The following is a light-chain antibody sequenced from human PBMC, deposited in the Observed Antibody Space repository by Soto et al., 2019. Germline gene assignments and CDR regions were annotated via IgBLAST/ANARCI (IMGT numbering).Light chain of an antibody. CDR2: DVT. CDR3: KSYTSSNTLV. Sequence: QSVLTQPASVSGSPGQSITISCTGTSNDVGGYNFVSWYQHHPGKAPKLMIYDVTNRPSGVSNRFSGSKSGNTASLTISGLQAEDEADYYCKSYTSSNTLVFGGGTKVTVL. J-gene: IGLJ2*01. CDR1: SNDVGGYNF. V-gene: IGLV2-14*03.